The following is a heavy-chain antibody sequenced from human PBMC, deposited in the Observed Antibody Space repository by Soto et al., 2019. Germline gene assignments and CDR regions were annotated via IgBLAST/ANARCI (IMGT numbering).Heavy chain of an antibody. J-gene: IGHJ6*01. CDR3: AREEVVVVPAAKPYYYYYGMDV. Sequence: QVQLVESGGGVVQPGRSLRLSCAASGFTFSSYAMHWVRQAPGKGLEWVAVISYDGSNKYYADSVKGRFTISRDNSKNTLYLQMNSLRAEDTAVYYCAREEVVVVPAAKPYYYYYGMDVW. CDR2: ISYDGSNK. V-gene: IGHV3-30-3*01. D-gene: IGHD2-2*02. CDR1: GFTFSSYA.